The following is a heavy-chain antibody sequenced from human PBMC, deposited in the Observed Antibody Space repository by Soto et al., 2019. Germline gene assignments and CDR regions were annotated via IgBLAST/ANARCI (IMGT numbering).Heavy chain of an antibody. CDR3: AREKWVYNWFDP. V-gene: IGHV1-8*01. CDR1: GYTFTSYD. Sequence: QVHLVQSGAEVKKPGASVKVSCKASGYTFTSYDINWVRQATGQGLEWMGWMNPNSVNTGYAQKFQGRDTMTRNTSISTAYMELSSLRSEDTAVYYCAREKWVYNWFDPWGQGPLVTVSS. D-gene: IGHD2-8*01. CDR2: MNPNSVNT. J-gene: IGHJ5*02.